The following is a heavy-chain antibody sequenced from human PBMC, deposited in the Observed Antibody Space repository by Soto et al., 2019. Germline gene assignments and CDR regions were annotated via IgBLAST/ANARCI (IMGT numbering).Heavy chain of an antibody. CDR2: ISSSSTAI. V-gene: IGHV3-48*01. CDR3: AKDPPTTGTTFDY. Sequence: GGSLRLSCAGSGFSFSTYHMNWFRQAPGGGPEWISSISSSSTAIYYADSVRGRFAISRDNAKNMLFLQINGLRAEDTAVYYCAKDPPTTGTTFDYWGRGTLVTVSS. J-gene: IGHJ4*02. CDR1: GFSFSTYH. D-gene: IGHD1-1*01.